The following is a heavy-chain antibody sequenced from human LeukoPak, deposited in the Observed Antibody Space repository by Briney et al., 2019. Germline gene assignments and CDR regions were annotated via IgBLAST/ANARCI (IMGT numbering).Heavy chain of an antibody. V-gene: IGHV4-4*07. CDR2: IYTSGST. J-gene: IGHJ3*02. CDR3: ARFSGGHYDFWSGSSFAFDI. Sequence: SETLSLTCTVSGGSISSYYWSWIRQPAGKGLEWIGRIYTSGSTNYNPSLKSRVTMSVDTSKNQFSLKLSSVTAADTAVYYCARFSGGHYDFWSGSSFAFDIWGQGTMVTVSS. CDR1: GGSISSYY. D-gene: IGHD3-3*01.